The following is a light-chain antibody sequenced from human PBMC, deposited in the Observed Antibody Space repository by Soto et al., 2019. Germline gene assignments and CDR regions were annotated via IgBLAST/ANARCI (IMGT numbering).Light chain of an antibody. V-gene: IGLV2-14*01. CDR3: PSYKTSRIWV. CDR1: SGDVGHYNY. Sequence: QSALTQPASVSGSPGQSITISCTGSSGDVGHYNYVSWYQQHPGKAPKLMIYEVSNRPSGVSNRFSGSKSGNTASLIISGLQAEDEDDYYCPSYKTSRIWVFGGGTKLTVL. CDR2: EVS. J-gene: IGLJ3*02.